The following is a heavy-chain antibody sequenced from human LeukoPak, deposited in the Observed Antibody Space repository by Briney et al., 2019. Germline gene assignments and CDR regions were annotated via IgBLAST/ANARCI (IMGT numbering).Heavy chain of an antibody. Sequence: PGPSLRLSCTASGFTFGDYAMSWVRQAPGKGLEWVGFIRSKAYGGTTEYAASVKGRFTISRDDSKSIAYLQMNSLKTEDTAVYYCTREGWELPFDYWGQGTLVTVSS. CDR1: GFTFGDYA. J-gene: IGHJ4*02. CDR2: IRSKAYGGTT. V-gene: IGHV3-49*04. D-gene: IGHD1-26*01. CDR3: TREGWELPFDY.